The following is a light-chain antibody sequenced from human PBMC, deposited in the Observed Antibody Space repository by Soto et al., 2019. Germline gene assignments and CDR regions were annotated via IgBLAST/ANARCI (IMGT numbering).Light chain of an antibody. CDR1: QSVSSTY. V-gene: IGKV3-20*01. CDR3: QQYGNSLIT. J-gene: IGKJ5*01. Sequence: EIVLTQSPGTLSLSPGERATLSCRASQSVSSTYFAWYQQKPGQAPRLLIYGASSRAIGIPDRFSGSGSGPDFTLTISRLEPEDFAVYYCQQYGNSLITFGQGKRLEIK. CDR2: GAS.